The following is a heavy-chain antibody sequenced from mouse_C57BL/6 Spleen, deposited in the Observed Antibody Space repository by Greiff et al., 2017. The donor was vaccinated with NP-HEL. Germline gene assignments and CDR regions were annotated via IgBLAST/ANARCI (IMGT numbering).Heavy chain of an antibody. CDR2: INYDGSST. Sequence: EVMLVESEGGLVQPGSSMKLSCTASGFTFSDYYMAWVRQVPEKGLEWVANINYDGSSTYYLDSLKSRFIISRDNAKNILYLQMSSLKSEDTATYYCARLYGSSYWYCDVWGTGTTVTVSS. V-gene: IGHV5-16*01. CDR1: GFTFSDYY. CDR3: ARLYGSSYWYCDV. D-gene: IGHD1-1*01. J-gene: IGHJ1*03.